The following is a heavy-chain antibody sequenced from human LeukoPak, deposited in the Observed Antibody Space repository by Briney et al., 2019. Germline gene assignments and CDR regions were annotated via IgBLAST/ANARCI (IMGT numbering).Heavy chain of an antibody. Sequence: GGSLRLSCAASGFTFSSYGMHWLRQARGKGLEWVTVISYDGNSKYYADSVKGRFTISRDNTKNTLFLQMNSLRADATAVFYCAKDGGFYGENFDYWGQGTLVTVP. V-gene: IGHV3-30*18. D-gene: IGHD4-17*01. CDR3: AKDGGFYGENFDY. CDR1: GFTFSSYG. CDR2: ISYDGNSK. J-gene: IGHJ4*02.